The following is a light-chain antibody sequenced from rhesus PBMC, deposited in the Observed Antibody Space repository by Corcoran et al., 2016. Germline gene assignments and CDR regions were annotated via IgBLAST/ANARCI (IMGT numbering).Light chain of an antibody. CDR3: QHSYGTPLT. CDR1: ENVNNY. V-gene: IGKV1-74*01. Sequence: DIQMTQSPSSLSASVGDRVTITCRASENVNNYLHWYQQKPGKAPNLLTYKAFTVQSGVPSRFSGSGSGTDFTLTISSLQPEDFATYYCQHSYGTPLTFGGGTKVELK. J-gene: IGKJ4*01. CDR2: KAF.